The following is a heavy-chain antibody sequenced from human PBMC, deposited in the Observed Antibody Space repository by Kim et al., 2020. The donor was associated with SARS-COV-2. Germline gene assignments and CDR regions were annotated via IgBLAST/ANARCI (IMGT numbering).Heavy chain of an antibody. J-gene: IGHJ5*01. CDR1: GFRFSTYW. Sequence: GGSLRLSCAASGFRFSTYWMSWVRQAPGKGLEWVANIKQDGSEKYYVDSVEGRFTISRDNAKHSLHLQMNSLWAEDSAVYFCVRGLGEEAGPYNWFDPWGQGTLVTVSS. CDR2: IKQDGSEK. V-gene: IGHV3-7*01. D-gene: IGHD6-19*01. CDR3: VRGLGEEAGPYNWFDP.